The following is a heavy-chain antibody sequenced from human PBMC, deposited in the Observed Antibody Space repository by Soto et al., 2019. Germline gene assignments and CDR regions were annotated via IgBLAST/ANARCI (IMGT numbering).Heavy chain of an antibody. Sequence: GGSLRLSCATSGLTFSNYAMSWVRQAPGGGLEWVSSMSGSSSTTYYADSVRGRFTISRDRSKNTLYLQMSSLRAEDTALYYCAKNQERELPRVIDFWGQGTLVTVSS. V-gene: IGHV3-23*01. CDR2: MSGSSSTT. D-gene: IGHD1-7*01. J-gene: IGHJ4*02. CDR1: GLTFSNYA. CDR3: AKNQERELPRVIDF.